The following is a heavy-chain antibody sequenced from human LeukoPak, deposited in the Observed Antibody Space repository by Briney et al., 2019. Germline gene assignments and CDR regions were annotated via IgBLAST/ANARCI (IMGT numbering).Heavy chain of an antibody. Sequence: ASVKVSCKASGYTFTSYGISWVRQAPGQGLEGMGWISAYNGNTNYAQKLQGRVTTTTDTSTSTAYMELRSLRSDDTAVYYCARGPSSGWYGDYWGQGTLVTVSS. CDR1: GYTFTSYG. V-gene: IGHV1-18*01. CDR3: ARGPSSGWYGDY. D-gene: IGHD6-19*01. CDR2: ISAYNGNT. J-gene: IGHJ4*02.